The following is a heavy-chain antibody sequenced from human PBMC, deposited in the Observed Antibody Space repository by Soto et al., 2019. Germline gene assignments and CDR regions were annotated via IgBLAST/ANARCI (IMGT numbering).Heavy chain of an antibody. CDR1: GGTFSSYA. D-gene: IGHD3-22*01. J-gene: IGHJ4*02. CDR3: AGYESRGDTFDY. CDR2: IIPIFGTA. Sequence: SVKVSCKASGGTFSSYAISWVRQAPGQGLEWMGGIIPIFGTANYAQKFQGRVTITADKSTSTAYMELSSLRSEDTAVYYCAGYESRGDTFDYWRQGTLVTASS. V-gene: IGHV1-69*06.